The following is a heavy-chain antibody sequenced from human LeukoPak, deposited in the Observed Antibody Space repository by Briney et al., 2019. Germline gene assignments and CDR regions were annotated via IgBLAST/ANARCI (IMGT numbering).Heavy chain of an antibody. CDR3: ARGRGVRGKGYFDY. D-gene: IGHD3-10*01. J-gene: IGHJ4*02. CDR1: GGSFSGYY. V-gene: IGHV4-34*01. CDR2: INHSGST. Sequence: TSETLSLTCAVYGGSFSGYYWSWIRQPPGKGLEWIGEINHSGSTNYNPSLKSRVTISVDTSKNQFSLKLSSVTAADTAVYYCARGRGVRGKGYFDYWGQGTLVTVSS.